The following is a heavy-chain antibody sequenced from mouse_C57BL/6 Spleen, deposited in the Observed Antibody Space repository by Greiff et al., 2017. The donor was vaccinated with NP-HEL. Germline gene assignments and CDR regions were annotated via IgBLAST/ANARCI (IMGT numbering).Heavy chain of an antibody. J-gene: IGHJ2*01. V-gene: IGHV1-82*01. CDR1: GYAFSSSW. CDR2: IYPGDGDT. Sequence: QVQLQQSGPELVKPGASVKISCKASGYAFSSSWMNWVKQRPGKGLEWIGRIYPGDGDTNYNGKFKGKATLTADKSSSTAYMQLSSLTSEDSAVYFCASPLRGDYFDDWGKGTTLTVSS. D-gene: IGHD1-1*01. CDR3: ASPLRGDYFDD.